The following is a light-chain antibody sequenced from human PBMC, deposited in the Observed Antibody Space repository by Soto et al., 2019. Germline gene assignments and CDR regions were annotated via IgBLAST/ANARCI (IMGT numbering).Light chain of an antibody. Sequence: IQMTQSPSSLSASVGDRVTITCRASQGISSALAWFQQTPGKAPKLLIYDASSLKSGVPSRFSGSGSGTDFTLTISSLQPEDFATSYCQQFNNNSPWTFGQGTKVDIK. CDR2: DAS. CDR1: QGISSA. J-gene: IGKJ1*01. V-gene: IGKV1D-13*01. CDR3: QQFNNNSPWT.